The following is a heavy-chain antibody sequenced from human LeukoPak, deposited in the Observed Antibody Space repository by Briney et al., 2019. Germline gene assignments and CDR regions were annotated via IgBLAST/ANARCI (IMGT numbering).Heavy chain of an antibody. J-gene: IGHJ6*03. CDR3: ARSSNCSRGSCYYYYMDV. V-gene: IGHV4-59*01. Sequence: SETLSLTCTVSGGSISSYYWSWIRQPPGKGLEWIGYIYYSGSTNYNPSLKSRVTISVDTSKNQFSLKLSSVTAADTAVYYCARSSNCSRGSCYYYYMDVWGKGTTVTVSS. D-gene: IGHD2-15*01. CDR1: GGSISSYY. CDR2: IYYSGST.